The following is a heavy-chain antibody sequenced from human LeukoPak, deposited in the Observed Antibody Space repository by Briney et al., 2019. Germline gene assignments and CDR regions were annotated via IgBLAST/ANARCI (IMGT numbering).Heavy chain of an antibody. V-gene: IGHV4-59*08. CDR2: IYYSGNT. Sequence: KPSETLSLTCSVSVDSISSYYWSWIRQPPGKGLEWIAYIYYSGNTNYNPSLKSRVTISLDTSKSQFSLKLSSVTAADTAVYYCARHLNTAMVKAHFDYWGQGTLVTVSS. D-gene: IGHD5-18*01. CDR1: VDSISSYY. CDR3: ARHLNTAMVKAHFDY. J-gene: IGHJ4*02.